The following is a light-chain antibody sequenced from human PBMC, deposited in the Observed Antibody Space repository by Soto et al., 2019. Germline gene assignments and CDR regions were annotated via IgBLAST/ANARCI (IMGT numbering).Light chain of an antibody. V-gene: IGLV2-14*01. CDR2: EVT. Sequence: QSVLTQPASVSGSPGQSSTISCTGTSSDLGAYDYVSWYQQHPGEAPTLLIYEVTNRPSGVSNRFSASKSGNTASLTISGLQAEDEAEYFCSSYTTSYSYVFGTGTKVTVL. CDR1: SSDLGAYDY. J-gene: IGLJ1*01. CDR3: SSYTTSYSYV.